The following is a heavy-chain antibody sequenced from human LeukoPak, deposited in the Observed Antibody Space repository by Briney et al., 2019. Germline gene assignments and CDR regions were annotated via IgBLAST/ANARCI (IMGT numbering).Heavy chain of an antibody. CDR2: IYHSGST. CDR3: ARDYTSMIRGVNYYGMDV. Sequence: SGTLSLTCAVSGGSISSSDWWSWVRQPPGKGLEWIGEIYHSGSTNYNPSLKSRVTISLDKSKNQFSLKLTSVTAADTAVYYCARDYTSMIRGVNYYGMDVWGQGTTVTVSS. D-gene: IGHD3-10*01. J-gene: IGHJ6*02. CDR1: GGSISSSDW. V-gene: IGHV4-4*02.